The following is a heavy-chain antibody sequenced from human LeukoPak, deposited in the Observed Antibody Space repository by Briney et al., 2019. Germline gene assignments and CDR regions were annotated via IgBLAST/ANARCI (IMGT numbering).Heavy chain of an antibody. J-gene: IGHJ6*02. CDR3: ARHQLGSRPAGMVYYYYYYGMDV. CDR2: IYYSGST. Sequence: SETLSLTCTVSGGSISSYYWSWIRQPPGKGLEWIGYIYYSGSTNYNPSLKSRVTISVDTSKNQFSLKLSSVTAADTAVYYCARHQLGSRPAGMVYYYYYYGMDVWGQGTTVTVSS. D-gene: IGHD2-2*01. CDR1: GGSISSYY. V-gene: IGHV4-59*08.